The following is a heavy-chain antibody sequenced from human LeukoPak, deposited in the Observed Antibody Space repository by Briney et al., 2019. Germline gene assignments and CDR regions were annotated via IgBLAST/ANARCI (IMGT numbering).Heavy chain of an antibody. V-gene: IGHV4-61*01. CDR1: GGSLSSGTYY. CDR3: ARGRIAMVRGVLYYYYYGMDV. D-gene: IGHD3-10*01. CDR2: IYYSGST. J-gene: IGHJ6*04. Sequence: PSETLSLTCTVSGGSLSSGTYYWSWIRQPPGKGLEWIGYIYYSGSTNYNPSLKSRVIISVDTSKNQLSLKLSSVTAADTAVYYCARGRIAMVRGVLYYYYYGMDVWGKGTTVTVSS.